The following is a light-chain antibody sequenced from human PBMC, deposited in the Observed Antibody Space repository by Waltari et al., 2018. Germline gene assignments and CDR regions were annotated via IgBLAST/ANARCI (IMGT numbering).Light chain of an antibody. V-gene: IGKV3-20*01. CDR1: QSVSSNY. CDR3: QHYSSAPNT. Sequence: EIVLTQSPGTLSLFPGDRATLSCRASQSVSSNYLAWYQQKPGQAPRLLIHGASTRATGIPDRFSGSGSGTDFTLTISRLEPEDFAVYFCQHYSSAPNTFGQGTRLEIK. CDR2: GAS. J-gene: IGKJ2*01.